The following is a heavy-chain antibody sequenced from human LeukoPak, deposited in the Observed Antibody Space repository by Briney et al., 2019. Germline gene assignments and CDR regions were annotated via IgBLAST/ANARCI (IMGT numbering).Heavy chain of an antibody. CDR2: ISSNGGST. J-gene: IGHJ4*02. CDR1: GFTFSRYA. Sequence: GGSLRLSCSASGFTFSRYAMHWVRQAPGEGLEYVSAISSNGGSTYYADSVKGRFTISRDNSKNTLYLQMSSLRAEDTAVYYCVKDGSGSYYTYYFDYWGQGTLVTVSS. D-gene: IGHD3-10*01. CDR3: VKDGSGSYYTYYFDY. V-gene: IGHV3-64D*06.